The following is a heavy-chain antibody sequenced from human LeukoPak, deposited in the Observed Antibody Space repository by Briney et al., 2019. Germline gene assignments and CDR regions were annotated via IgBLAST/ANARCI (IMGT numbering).Heavy chain of an antibody. CDR1: GGSISSGSYY. J-gene: IGHJ5*02. Sequence: SETLSLTCTVSGGSISSGSYYWSWIRQPAGKGLEWIGRIYTSGSTNYNPSLKSRVTISVDTSKNQSSLKLSSVTAADTAVYYCARVYRSSWPYNWFDPWGQGTLVTVSS. CDR2: IYTSGST. D-gene: IGHD6-13*01. V-gene: IGHV4-61*02. CDR3: ARVYRSSWPYNWFDP.